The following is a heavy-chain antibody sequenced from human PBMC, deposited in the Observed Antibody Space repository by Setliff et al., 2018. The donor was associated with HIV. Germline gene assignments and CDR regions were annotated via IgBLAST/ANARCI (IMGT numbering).Heavy chain of an antibody. CDR3: ARGLTHYYGSGPFYY. V-gene: IGHV4-61*02. CDR2: MYLTGST. D-gene: IGHD3-10*01. Sequence: PSETLSLTCTVSGASISSGSFYWSWIRQPAGKGLEWIWRMYLTGSTNYNPSLESRVTISVDTSKNQFSLNLSSVTAAATAVYYCARGLTHYYGSGPFYYWGQGTLVTVSS. CDR1: GASISSGSFY. J-gene: IGHJ4*02.